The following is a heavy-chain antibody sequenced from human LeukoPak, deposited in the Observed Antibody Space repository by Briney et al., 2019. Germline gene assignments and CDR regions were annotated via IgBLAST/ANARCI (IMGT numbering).Heavy chain of an antibody. CDR1: GFTFSGYN. CDR2: ISSSSNYI. CDR3: VRRRGTVTSVYYFDY. Sequence: GGSLRLSCAASGFTFSGYNMNWVRQAPGKGLEWVSSISSSSNYIYYADSVKGRFTISRDNAKDSLFLQMNSLRAEDTAVYYCVRRRGTVTSVYYFDYWGQGTLVTVSS. D-gene: IGHD4-11*01. J-gene: IGHJ4*02. V-gene: IGHV3-21*01.